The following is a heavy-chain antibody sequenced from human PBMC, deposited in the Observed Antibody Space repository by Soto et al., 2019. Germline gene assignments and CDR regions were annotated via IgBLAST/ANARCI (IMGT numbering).Heavy chain of an antibody. CDR1: GFTFNSHS. D-gene: IGHD6-19*01. CDR2: ISSSGGTM. J-gene: IGHJ4*02. CDR3: ARESAVAGYYFDY. Sequence: GGSLRLSCAASGFTFNSHSMNWVRQAPGKGLEWVSYISSSGGTMYYADSVKGRFTISRDNAKKSLHLQLNTLRDDDTAVYYSARESAVAGYYFDYWGQGTLVTVSS. V-gene: IGHV3-48*02.